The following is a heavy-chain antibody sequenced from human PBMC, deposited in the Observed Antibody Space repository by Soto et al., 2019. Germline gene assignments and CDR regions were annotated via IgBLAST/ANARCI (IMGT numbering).Heavy chain of an antibody. CDR3: ARTYYDFWSGYYPYYYYGMDV. J-gene: IGHJ6*02. Sequence: QVQLVESGGGVVQPGRSLRLSCAAPGFTFSSYGMHWVRQAPGKGLEWVAVIWYDGSNKYYADSVKGRFTISRDNSNNTLYLQMNSLRAGDTAVYYCARTYYDFWSGYYPYYYYGMDVWGQGTTVTVAS. V-gene: IGHV3-33*01. CDR1: GFTFSSYG. CDR2: IWYDGSNK. D-gene: IGHD3-3*01.